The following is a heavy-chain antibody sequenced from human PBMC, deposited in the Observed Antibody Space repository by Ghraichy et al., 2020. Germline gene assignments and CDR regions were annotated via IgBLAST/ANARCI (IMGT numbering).Heavy chain of an antibody. J-gene: IGHJ4*02. Sequence: ASVKVSCKASGYTFTSYGINWVRQAPGQGLEWMGWISSYNGNTNYAQKLQGRVTMTTDTSTSTAYMELRSLRSDDTAVYYCARDHEGLARLEDDYWGQGTLVTVSS. V-gene: IGHV1-18*04. CDR2: ISSYNGNT. CDR1: GYTFTSYG. D-gene: IGHD3-3*01. CDR3: ARDHEGLARLEDDY.